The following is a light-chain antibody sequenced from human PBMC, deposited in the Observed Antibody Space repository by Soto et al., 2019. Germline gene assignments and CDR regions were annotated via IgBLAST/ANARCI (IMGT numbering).Light chain of an antibody. J-gene: IGKJ5*01. V-gene: IGKV3-11*01. CDR3: QQRSNWPIT. Sequence: EIVMTQSPATLSFSPGETTALSCRASQAINNNVAWYQLKDGQVPRLLIYGASTRAADVPARFSGGGSGTDFTLTISSLEPEDFAVYYCQQRSNWPITFGQGTRLEIK. CDR2: GAS. CDR1: QAINNN.